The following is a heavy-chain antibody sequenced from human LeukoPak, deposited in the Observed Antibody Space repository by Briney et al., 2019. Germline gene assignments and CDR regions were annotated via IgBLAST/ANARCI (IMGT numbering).Heavy chain of an antibody. CDR2: ISYDGSNK. Sequence: GRSLRLSCAASGFTFSSYGMHWVRQAPGKGLEWVAVISYDGSNKYYADSVKGRFTISRDNSKNTLYLQMNGLRAEDTAVYYCAKDKPLGYALDYWGQGTLVTVSS. CDR3: AKDKPLGYALDY. V-gene: IGHV3-30*18. D-gene: IGHD1-1*01. J-gene: IGHJ4*02. CDR1: GFTFSSYG.